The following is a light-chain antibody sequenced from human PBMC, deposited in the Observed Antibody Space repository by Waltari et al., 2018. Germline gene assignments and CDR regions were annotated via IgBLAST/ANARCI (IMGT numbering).Light chain of an antibody. J-gene: IGKJ1*01. CDR2: GAS. CDR3: QHYVRLPVT. Sequence: IVLTHSPAPLSLSPGERATLPCRASQSVGRSLAWYQQKPGQAPRLLIYGASSRATGVPDRFSGSGSGADFSLTISRLEPEDCAVYYCQHYVRLPVTFGRGTKVEIK. CDR1: QSVGRS. V-gene: IGKV3-20*01.